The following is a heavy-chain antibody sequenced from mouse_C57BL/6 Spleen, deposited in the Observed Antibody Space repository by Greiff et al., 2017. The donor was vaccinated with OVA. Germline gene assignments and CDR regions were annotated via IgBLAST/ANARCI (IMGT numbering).Heavy chain of an antibody. CDR2: IDPSDSYT. J-gene: IGHJ2*01. Sequence: QVQLQQPGAELVMPGASVKLSCKASGYTFTSYWMHWVTQRPGQGLEWIGEIDPSDSYTNYNQKFKGKSTLTVDKSSSTAYMQLSSLTSEDAAVYYGARKFGSRPYDFNYWGQGTTLTVS. CDR3: ARKFGSRPYDFNY. CDR1: GYTFTSYW. D-gene: IGHD1-1*01. V-gene: IGHV1-69*01.